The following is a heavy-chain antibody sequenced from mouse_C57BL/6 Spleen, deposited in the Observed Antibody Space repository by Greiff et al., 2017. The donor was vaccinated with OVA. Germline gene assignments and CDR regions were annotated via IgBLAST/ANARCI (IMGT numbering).Heavy chain of an antibody. Sequence: VQLQQPGTDLVKPGASVKLSCKASGYTFTSYWMHWVKQRPGQGLEWIGNINPSNGGTNYNEKFKGKATLTVDKSSSTAYMQLSSLTSEDSAVYYCARGGPTHAMDYWGQGTSVTGSS. CDR3: ARGGPTHAMDY. CDR2: INPSNGGT. J-gene: IGHJ4*01. V-gene: IGHV1-53*01. CDR1: GYTFTSYW.